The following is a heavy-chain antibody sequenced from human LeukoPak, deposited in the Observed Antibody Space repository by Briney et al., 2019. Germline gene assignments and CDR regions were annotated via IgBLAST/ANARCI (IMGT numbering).Heavy chain of an antibody. J-gene: IGHJ4*02. Sequence: GGSLRLSCAASGFPFSSYSMNWVRQAPGKGLDWVSSISSSSSYIYYADSVKGRFTISRDNAKNSLYLQMNSLRAEDTAVYYCARGPTDIVLMVYAIGGFDYWGQGTLVTVSS. CDR2: ISSSSSYI. V-gene: IGHV3-21*01. CDR1: GFPFSSYS. CDR3: ARGPTDIVLMVYAIGGFDY. D-gene: IGHD2-8*01.